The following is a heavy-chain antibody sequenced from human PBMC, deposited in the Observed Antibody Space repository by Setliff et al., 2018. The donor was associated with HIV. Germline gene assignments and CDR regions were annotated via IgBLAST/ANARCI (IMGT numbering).Heavy chain of an antibody. CDR2: ISGSGGST. CDR1: GFTFSSYA. CDR3: AKDAAALPATNYYYYYIDF. Sequence: GESLKISCAASGFTFSSYAMSWVRQAPGKGLEWVSAISGSGGSTYYADSVKGRFTSSRDNSKNTLYLQMNSLRPEDTAVYYCAKDAAALPATNYYYYYIDFWGKGTTVTVSS. D-gene: IGHD6-6*01. V-gene: IGHV3-23*01. J-gene: IGHJ6*03.